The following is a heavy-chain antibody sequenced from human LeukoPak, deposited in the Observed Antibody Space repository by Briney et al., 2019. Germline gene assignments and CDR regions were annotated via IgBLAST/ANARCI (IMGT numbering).Heavy chain of an antibody. CDR3: AKDLGSGSYPDAFDI. CDR2: ISYDGSNK. J-gene: IGHJ3*02. CDR1: GFTFSSYG. V-gene: IGHV3-30*18. Sequence: GGSLRLSCAASGFTFSSYGMHWVRQAPGEGLEWVAVISYDGSNKYYADSVKGRFTISRDNSKNTLYLQMNSLRAEDTAVYYCAKDLGSGSYPDAFDIWGQGTVVTVSS. D-gene: IGHD1-26*01.